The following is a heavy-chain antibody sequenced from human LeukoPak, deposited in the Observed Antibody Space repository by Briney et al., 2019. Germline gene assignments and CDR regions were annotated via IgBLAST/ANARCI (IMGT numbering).Heavy chain of an antibody. CDR1: GFTFSSYG. Sequence: GGSLRLSCAASGFTFSSYGMHWVRQAPGKGLEWVAVISYDGSNKYYADSVKGRFTISRDNSKNTLYLQMNSLRAEDTAVYYCARDDVNYYDSSGYYGGIFYWGQGTLVTVSS. CDR3: ARDDVNYYDSSGYYGGIFY. J-gene: IGHJ4*02. V-gene: IGHV3-30*03. D-gene: IGHD3-22*01. CDR2: ISYDGSNK.